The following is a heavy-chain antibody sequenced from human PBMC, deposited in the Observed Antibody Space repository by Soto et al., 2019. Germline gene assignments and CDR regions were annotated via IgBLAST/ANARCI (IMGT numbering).Heavy chain of an antibody. CDR1: GGSISSSSYY. CDR2: IYYSGST. V-gene: IGHV4-39*01. J-gene: IGHJ6*02. Sequence: SETLSLTCIVSGGSISSSSYYWGWIRQPPGKGLDWIGTIYYSGSTYYNPSLKSRVTISVDTSKNQFSLKLSSVTAADTAMYYCARYVSNYPYYYGMDVWGQGTTVTVYS. D-gene: IGHD4-4*01. CDR3: ARYVSNYPYYYGMDV.